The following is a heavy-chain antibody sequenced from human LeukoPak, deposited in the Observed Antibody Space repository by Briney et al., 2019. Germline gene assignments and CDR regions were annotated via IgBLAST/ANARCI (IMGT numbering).Heavy chain of an antibody. CDR2: INFYSGDT. CDR3: ARGRKTASDL. J-gene: IGHJ5*02. D-gene: IGHD6-25*01. Sequence: GASVKVSCQTSGFPFNKYGVSWVRQSPGHGLELIGSINFYSGDTRYDHKLQGRVTMTRNTSISTAYMELSSLRSEDTAVYYCARGRKTASDLWGQGTLVTVSS. CDR1: GFPFNKYG. V-gene: IGHV1-8*01.